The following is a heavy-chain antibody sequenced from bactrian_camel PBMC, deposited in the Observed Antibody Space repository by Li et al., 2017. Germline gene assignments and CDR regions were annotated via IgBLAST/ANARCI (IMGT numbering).Heavy chain of an antibody. CDR3: AADWAPTDWTTCMGWNAGSGY. D-gene: IGHD3*01. J-gene: IGHJ6*01. V-gene: IGHV3S42*01. CDR1: GFTFSYNA. Sequence: DVQLVESGGGLVQPGGSLRLSCAASGFTFSYNAMSWVRQAPGSGLEWVSSISDIGTTTYADSVKGRFTISRDNVKNTLYLQLNSLKTEDTAMYYCAADWAPTDWTTCMGWNAGSGYWGPGTQVTVS. CDR2: ISDIGTT.